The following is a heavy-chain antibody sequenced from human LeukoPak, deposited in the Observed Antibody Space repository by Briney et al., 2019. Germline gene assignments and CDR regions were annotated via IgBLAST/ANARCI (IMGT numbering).Heavy chain of an antibody. CDR1: GDSVSSNSAA. D-gene: IGHD6-19*01. J-gene: IGHJ4*02. CDR2: TYYRSKWYN. V-gene: IGHV6-1*01. Sequence: SQTLSLTCAISGDSVSSNSAAWNWIRQSPSRGLEWLGRTYYRSKWYNDYAVSVKSRITINPDTSKNQFSLQLNSVTPEDTAVYYCARAITTRYSNGWYSVDYWGQGTLVTVSS. CDR3: ARAITTRYSNGWYSVDY.